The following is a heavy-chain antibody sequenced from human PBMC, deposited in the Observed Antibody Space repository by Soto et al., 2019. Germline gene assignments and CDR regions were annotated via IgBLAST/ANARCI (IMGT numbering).Heavy chain of an antibody. V-gene: IGHV4-34*01. CDR1: GGSFSGYY. CDR3: ARGPRSRVRGGEYYYMDV. J-gene: IGHJ6*03. CDR2: INHSGST. D-gene: IGHD3-10*01. Sequence: QVQLQQWGAGLLKPSETLSLTCAVYGGSFSGYYWSWIRQPPGKGLEWIGEINHSGSTNYNPSLKSRVTIPVDTSKNRFSLKLSSVTAADTAVYYCARGPRSRVRGGEYYYMDVWGKGTTVTVSS.